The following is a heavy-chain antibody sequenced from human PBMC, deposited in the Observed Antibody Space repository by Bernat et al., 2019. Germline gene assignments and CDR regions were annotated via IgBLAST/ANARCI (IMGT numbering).Heavy chain of an antibody. Sequence: EMQLVESGGGLVKPGGSLRLSCAASGFTFSNAWMNWVRQAPGKGLEWVGRVKIKTDGGTTDYAAPVKGRCTISRDDSKSTLYLQMNSLKTEDTAVYYCTTGSVEGGWGQGTLVTVSS. J-gene: IGHJ4*02. V-gene: IGHV3-15*07. D-gene: IGHD3-3*01. CDR3: TTGSVEGG. CDR2: VKIKTDGGTT. CDR1: GFTFSNAW.